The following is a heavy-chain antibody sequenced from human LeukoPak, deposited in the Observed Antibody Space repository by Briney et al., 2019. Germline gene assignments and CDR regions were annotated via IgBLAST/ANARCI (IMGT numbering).Heavy chain of an antibody. CDR3: AKDRIYGSGSPDHYMDV. CDR2: ISGSGDIT. V-gene: IGHV3-23*01. Sequence: GSLRLSCAASGFTFSSYSMNWVRQAPGKGLEWVSAISGSGDITYFADSVQGRFTVSRDSSKSTVYLQMNSLRAEDTAVYYCAKDRIYGSGSPDHYMDVWGKGTTVTVSS. J-gene: IGHJ6*03. CDR1: GFTFSSYS. D-gene: IGHD3-10*01.